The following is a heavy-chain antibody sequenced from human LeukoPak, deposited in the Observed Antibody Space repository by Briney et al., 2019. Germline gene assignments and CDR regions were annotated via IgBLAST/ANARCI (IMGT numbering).Heavy chain of an antibody. CDR1: GGSFSGYY. V-gene: IGHV4-34*01. Sequence: SETLSLTCAVYGGSFSGYYWSWIRQPPGKGLEWIGEINHSGSTNYNPSLKSRVTISVDTSKSQFSLKLSSVTAADTAVYYCARGRYSSSWYRHWGQGTLVTVSS. CDR2: INHSGST. D-gene: IGHD6-13*01. J-gene: IGHJ4*02. CDR3: ARGRYSSSWYRH.